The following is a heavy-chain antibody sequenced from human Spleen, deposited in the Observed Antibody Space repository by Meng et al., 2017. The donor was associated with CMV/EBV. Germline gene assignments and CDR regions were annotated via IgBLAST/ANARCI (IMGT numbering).Heavy chain of an antibody. V-gene: IGHV1-24*01. CDR3: ATGGEGGFDS. CDR2: FDPENGEA. CDR1: GCTLTELP. J-gene: IGHJ4*02. Sequence: SCKVSGCTLTELPRHWVRQAPGKGLEWVGGFDPENGEALYAQKFQGRVTMTEDTSSDTPYMELSSLRSDDTAVYFCATGGEGGFDSWGPGTLVTVSS. D-gene: IGHD2-15*01.